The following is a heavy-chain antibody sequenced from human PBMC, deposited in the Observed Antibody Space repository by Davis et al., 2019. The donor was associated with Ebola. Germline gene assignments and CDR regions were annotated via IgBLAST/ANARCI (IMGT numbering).Heavy chain of an antibody. J-gene: IGHJ6*02. V-gene: IGHV3-11*06. Sequence: GESLKISCAASGFTFSDYYMSWIRQAPGKGLEWVSYISSSSSYTNYADSVKGRFTISRDNAKNSLYLQMNSLRAEDTAVYYCAREMTWGGYYYYGMDVWGQGTTVTVSS. CDR2: ISSSSSYT. D-gene: IGHD3-16*01. CDR3: AREMTWGGYYYYGMDV. CDR1: GFTFSDYY.